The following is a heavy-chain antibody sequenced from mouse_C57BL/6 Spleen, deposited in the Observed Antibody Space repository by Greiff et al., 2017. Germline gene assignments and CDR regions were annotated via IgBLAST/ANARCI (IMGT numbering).Heavy chain of an antibody. J-gene: IGHJ2*01. D-gene: IGHD3-2*02. CDR1: GYTFTSYW. Sequence: QVQLQQPGAELVRPGSSVKLSCKASGYTFTSYWMDWVKQRPGQGLEWIGNIYPSDSETHYNQKFKDKATLTGDKSSSTAYMQLSSLTSEDSAVYYCARRGAQYFDYWGQGTTLTVSS. V-gene: IGHV1-61*01. CDR2: IYPSDSET. CDR3: ARRGAQYFDY.